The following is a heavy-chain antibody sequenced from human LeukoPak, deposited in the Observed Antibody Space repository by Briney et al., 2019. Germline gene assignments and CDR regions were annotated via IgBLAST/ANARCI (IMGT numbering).Heavy chain of an antibody. D-gene: IGHD1-26*01. CDR1: GFTFNSYA. J-gene: IGHJ4*02. V-gene: IGHV3-30*04. CDR3: ARGVSGNYFDY. Sequence: GRSLRLSCAASGFTFNSYAMHWVRQAPGKGLEWVAIISYDGSNKYYAESVKGRFTISRDKSENTLYLQMNSLRAEDTAVHSCARGVSGNYFDYWGQGTLVTVSS. CDR2: ISYDGSNK.